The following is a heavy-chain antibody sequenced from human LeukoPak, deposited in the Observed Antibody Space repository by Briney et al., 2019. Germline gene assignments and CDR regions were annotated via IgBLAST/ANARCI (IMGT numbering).Heavy chain of an antibody. D-gene: IGHD4-17*01. J-gene: IGHJ4*02. Sequence: SETLSLTCAVYGGSFSGYYWSWIRQPPGKGLEWIGEINHSGSTNYNPSLKSRVTISVDTSKNQFSLKLSSVTAADTAVYYCARGDYGDYPYWGQGTLVTVSS. CDR1: GGSFSGYY. CDR2: INHSGST. CDR3: ARGDYGDYPY. V-gene: IGHV4-34*01.